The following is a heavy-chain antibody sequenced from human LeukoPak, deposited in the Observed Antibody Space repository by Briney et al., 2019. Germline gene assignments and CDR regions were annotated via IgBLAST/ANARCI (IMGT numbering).Heavy chain of an antibody. V-gene: IGHV4-59*01. CDR3: ARTTMARGTYYMDV. D-gene: IGHD3-10*01. CDR2: IYYSGYT. J-gene: IGHJ6*03. CDR1: GGSISSYY. Sequence: SETLSLTCTVSGGSISSYYWSWIRQPPGKGLEWIGCIYYSGYTNYKSSLKSRVTISVDTSKNQFSLKLSSVTAADTAVYYCARTTMARGTYYMDVWGKGTTVTISS.